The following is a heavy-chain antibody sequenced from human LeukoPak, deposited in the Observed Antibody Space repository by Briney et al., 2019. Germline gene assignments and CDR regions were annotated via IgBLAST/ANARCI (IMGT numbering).Heavy chain of an antibody. J-gene: IGHJ6*03. CDR2: INQDGDEK. CDR3: ARGYRSRMDV. Sequence: GGSLRLSCEASGFTFSSYWMSWVRQAPGKGLEWVANINQDGDEKYYVDSVRGRFSISRDNAKNSLYLQMNSLGAEDTAVYYCARGYRSRMDVWGKGTTVTVSS. D-gene: IGHD4-11*01. V-gene: IGHV3-7*01. CDR1: GFTFSSYW.